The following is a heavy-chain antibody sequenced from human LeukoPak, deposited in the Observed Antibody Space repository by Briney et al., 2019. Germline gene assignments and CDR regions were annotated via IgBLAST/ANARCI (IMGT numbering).Heavy chain of an antibody. CDR3: AREGYYDSSGYYVAASYYFDY. Sequence: GGSLGLSCAASGFTFSNYWMHWVRQAPGKGLVWVSRINSDGINTSYADSVKGRFTISRDNAKNSLYLQMNSLRAEDTAVYYCAREGYYDSSGYYVAASYYFDYWGQGTLVTVSS. CDR1: GFTFSNYW. CDR2: INSDGINT. V-gene: IGHV3-74*01. J-gene: IGHJ4*02. D-gene: IGHD3-22*01.